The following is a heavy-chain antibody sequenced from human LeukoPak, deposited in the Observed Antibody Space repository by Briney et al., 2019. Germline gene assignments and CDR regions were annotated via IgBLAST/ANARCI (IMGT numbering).Heavy chain of an antibody. D-gene: IGHD3-10*01. Sequence: VGSLRLSCAASGSTFSSYWMHWVRQAPGKGLVWVSRINSDGSSTSYADSVKGRFTISRDNAKNTLYLQMNSLRAEDTAVYYCAKETPGSGSDYDSAGNFDYWGQGTLVTVSS. CDR1: GSTFSSYW. CDR2: INSDGSST. J-gene: IGHJ4*02. CDR3: AKETPGSGSDYDSAGNFDY. V-gene: IGHV3-74*01.